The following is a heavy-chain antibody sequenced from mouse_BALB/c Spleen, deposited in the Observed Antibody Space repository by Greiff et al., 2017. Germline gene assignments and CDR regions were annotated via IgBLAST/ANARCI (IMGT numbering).Heavy chain of an antibody. V-gene: IGHV5-15*02. CDR3: ARDGYPFAY. D-gene: IGHD2-2*01. CDR2: ISNLAYSI. CDR1: GFTFSDYG. Sequence: EVKLVESGGGLVQPGGSRKLSCAASGFTFSDYGMAWVRQAPGKGPEWVAFISNLAYSIYYADTVTGRFTISRENAKNTLYLEMSSLRSEDTAMYYCARDGYPFAYWGQGTLVTVSA. J-gene: IGHJ3*01.